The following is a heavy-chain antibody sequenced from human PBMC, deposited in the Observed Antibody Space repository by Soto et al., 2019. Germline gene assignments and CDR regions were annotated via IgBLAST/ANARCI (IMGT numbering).Heavy chain of an antibody. J-gene: IGHJ4*02. CDR2: ITSRSDYI. CDR1: GFTFSAYS. V-gene: IGHV3-21*02. D-gene: IGHD5-12*01. CDR3: ARIDGYTYPNDY. Sequence: EVQLVESGGGLVKPGGSLRLSCAASGFTFSAYSMSWVRQAPGKGLEWVSSITSRSDYIYYADSLKGRFTISRDNTKNSLYLQMHSLRVEDTAFYYCARIDGYTYPNDYWGQGTLVTVSS.